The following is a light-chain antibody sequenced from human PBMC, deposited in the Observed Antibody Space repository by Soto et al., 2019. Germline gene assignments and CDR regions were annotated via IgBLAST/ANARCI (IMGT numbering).Light chain of an antibody. J-gene: IGLJ1*01. Sequence: QSALAQPASVSESPGQSITISCTGTNSDVGGYNYVSWYQQHPGKVPKLMIYDVSNRPSGVSNRFSGSKSGNTASLTISGLQAEDEADYYCSSYTATTTAYVFGTVTKLTVL. CDR2: DVS. CDR3: SSYTATTTAYV. CDR1: NSDVGGYNY. V-gene: IGLV2-14*03.